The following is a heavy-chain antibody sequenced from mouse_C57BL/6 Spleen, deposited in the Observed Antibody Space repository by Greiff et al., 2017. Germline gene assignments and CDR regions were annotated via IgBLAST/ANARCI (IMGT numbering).Heavy chain of an antibody. J-gene: IGHJ4*01. Sequence: DVKLVESGGGLVKPGGSLKLSCAASGFTFSSYAMSWVRQTPEKRLEWVATISDGGSYTYYPDNVKGRFTISRDNAKNNLYLQMSHLKSEDTAMYYCARDRYYGGYAMDYWGQGTSVTVSS. CDR1: GFTFSSYA. CDR2: ISDGGSYT. V-gene: IGHV5-4*01. CDR3: ARDRYYGGYAMDY. D-gene: IGHD1-1*01.